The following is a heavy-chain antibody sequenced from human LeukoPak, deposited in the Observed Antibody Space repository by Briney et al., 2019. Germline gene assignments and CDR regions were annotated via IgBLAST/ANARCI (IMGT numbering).Heavy chain of an antibody. CDR2: ISAYNGNT. D-gene: IGHD4-17*01. J-gene: IGHJ6*02. V-gene: IGHV1-18*01. Sequence: ASVKVSCKASGYTFTSYGISWVRQAPGQGLEWMGWISAYNGNTNYAQKLQGRVTMTTDTSTSTAYMELRSLRSDDTAVYYCARTYGAPGAYYYGMDVWGQGTTVTVSS. CDR1: GYTFTSYG. CDR3: ARTYGAPGAYYYGMDV.